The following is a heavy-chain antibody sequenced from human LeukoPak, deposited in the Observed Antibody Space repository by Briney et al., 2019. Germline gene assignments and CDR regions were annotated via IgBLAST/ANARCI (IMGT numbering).Heavy chain of an antibody. CDR2: ISWNSGSI. Sequence: PGRSLRLSCAASGFTFDDYAMHWVRQAPGKGLEWVSGISWNSGSIGYADSVKGRFTISRDNAKNSLYLQMNSLRAEDTALYYCAKEPGSGSLYYYYYGMDVWGQGTTVTVSS. CDR3: AKEPGSGSLYYYYYGMDV. V-gene: IGHV3-9*01. CDR1: GFTFDDYA. J-gene: IGHJ6*02. D-gene: IGHD3-22*01.